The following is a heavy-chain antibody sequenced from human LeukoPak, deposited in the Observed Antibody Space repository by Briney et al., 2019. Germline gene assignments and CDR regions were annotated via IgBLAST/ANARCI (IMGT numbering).Heavy chain of an antibody. Sequence: GGSLRLSCAASGFTFSSYWTHWVRQAPGKGLVWVSRINSDGSSTSYADSVKGRFTISRDNAKNTLYLQMNSLRAEDTAVYYCARPGALVVPAAMRYWGQGTLVTVSS. CDR2: INSDGSST. CDR3: ARPGALVVPAAMRY. D-gene: IGHD2-2*01. V-gene: IGHV3-74*01. CDR1: GFTFSSYW. J-gene: IGHJ4*02.